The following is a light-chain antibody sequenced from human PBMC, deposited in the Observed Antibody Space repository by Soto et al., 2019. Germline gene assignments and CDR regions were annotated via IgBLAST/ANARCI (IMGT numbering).Light chain of an antibody. Sequence: MMMTQSPATLSVSPGERVTLSCRTSHSVNSHVAWYQQKPGQAPRLLLYGASTRATGIPVRFSGTGFGTEFTLTISSLQSEDFAVYYCQHYKNWPLFGQGTRLEIK. J-gene: IGKJ5*01. CDR3: QHYKNWPL. CDR2: GAS. CDR1: HSVNSH. V-gene: IGKV3-15*01.